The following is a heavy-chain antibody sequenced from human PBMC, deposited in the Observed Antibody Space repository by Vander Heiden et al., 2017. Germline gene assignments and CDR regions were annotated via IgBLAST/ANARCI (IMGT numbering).Heavy chain of an antibody. CDR2: INHSRST. CDR3: ARGFLEAYYYGSGSSIDY. D-gene: IGHD3-10*01. CDR1: GGSFSGYY. Sequence: QVQLQQWGAGLLKPSETLSLTCAVYGGSFSGYYWSWIRQPPGKGLEWIGEINHSRSTNYNPSLKSRVTISVDTSKNQFSLKLSSVTAADTAVYYCARGFLEAYYYGSGSSIDYWGQGTLVTVSS. V-gene: IGHV4-34*01. J-gene: IGHJ4*02.